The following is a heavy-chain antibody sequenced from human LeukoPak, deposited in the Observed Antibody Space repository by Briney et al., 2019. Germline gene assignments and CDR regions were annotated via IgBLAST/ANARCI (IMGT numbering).Heavy chain of an antibody. CDR2: IISHGGNT. CDR1: GFSFSSYT. CDR3: ARVRMVATVSNYYYYYMDV. V-gene: IGHV3-64*01. Sequence: GGSLRLSCAASGFSFSSYTMPWVRQAPGKGLEYVSAIISHGGNTHYTNSVKGRFTISRDNSQNTLYLQMGSLRPDDMAVYHCARVRMVATVSNYYYYYMDVWGKGTTVTVSS. D-gene: IGHD1-26*01. J-gene: IGHJ6*03.